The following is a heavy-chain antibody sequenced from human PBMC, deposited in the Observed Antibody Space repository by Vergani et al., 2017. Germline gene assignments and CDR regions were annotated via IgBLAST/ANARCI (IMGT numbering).Heavy chain of an antibody. CDR2: IYPGDSDT. J-gene: IGHJ6*02. Sequence: EVQLVQSGAEVKKPGESLKISCKGSGYSFTSYWIGWVRQMPGKGLEWMGIIYPGDSDTRYSPSFQGQVTISADKSISTAYLQLSSLKASDTAMYYWARQLVRSSGYYDDYYYGMDVWGQGTTVTVSS. CDR3: ARQLVRSSGYYDDYYYGMDV. V-gene: IGHV5-51*01. D-gene: IGHD3-22*01. CDR1: GYSFTSYW.